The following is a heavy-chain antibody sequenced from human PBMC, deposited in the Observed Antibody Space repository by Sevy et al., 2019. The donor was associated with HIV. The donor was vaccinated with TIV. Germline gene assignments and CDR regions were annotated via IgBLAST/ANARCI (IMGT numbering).Heavy chain of an antibody. D-gene: IGHD2-21*01. CDR2: INPSDSDT. CDR3: ARLDCGGDCSPHWFDP. CDR1: GYTFTNYW. V-gene: IGHV5-10-1*01. J-gene: IGHJ5*02. Sequence: GESLKISCKASGYTFTNYWINWLRQMPGKGLEWMGRINPSDSDTNYSPSFQGHVTISADKSISPAYLQWSSLKAADTAIYYCARLDCGGDCSPHWFDPWGQGTLVTVSS.